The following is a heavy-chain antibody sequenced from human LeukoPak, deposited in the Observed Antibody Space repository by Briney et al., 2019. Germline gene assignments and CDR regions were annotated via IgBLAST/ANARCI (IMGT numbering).Heavy chain of an antibody. D-gene: IGHD2-2*01. CDR2: INHSGST. CDR3: ARRHCSSTSCPNWFDP. J-gene: IGHJ5*02. V-gene: IGHV4-34*01. Sequence: SETLSLTCAVYGGSFSGYYWSWIRQPPGKGLEWIREINHSGSTNYNPSLKSRVTISVDTSKNQFALKLSSVTAADTAVYYCARRHCSSTSCPNWFDPWGQGTLVTVSS. CDR1: GGSFSGYY.